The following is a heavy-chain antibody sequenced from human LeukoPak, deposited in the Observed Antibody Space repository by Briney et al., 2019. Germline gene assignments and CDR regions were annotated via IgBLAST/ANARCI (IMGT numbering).Heavy chain of an antibody. J-gene: IGHJ4*02. CDR3: ARDPMVRGFDY. CDR1: GFTFSSYG. V-gene: IGHV3-33*01. CDR2: IWYDGSNK. Sequence: GGSLRLSCAASGFTFSSYGMHWVRQAPGKGLEWVAVIWYDGSNKYYADSVKGRFTISRDNSKNTLYLQMNSLRAEDTAVYYCARDPMVRGFDYWGQGTLVTVSS. D-gene: IGHD3-10*01.